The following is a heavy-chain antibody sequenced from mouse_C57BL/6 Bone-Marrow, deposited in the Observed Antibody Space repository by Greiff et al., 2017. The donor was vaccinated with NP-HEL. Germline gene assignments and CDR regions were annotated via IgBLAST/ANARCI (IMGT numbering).Heavy chain of an antibody. CDR2: ILPGSGST. Sequence: QVQLKQSGAELMKPGASVKLSCKATGYTFTGYWIEWVKQRPGHGLEWIGEILPGSGSTNYNEKFKGKATFTADTSSNTAYMQLSSLTTEDSAIYYCARTTTVVALYYYAMDYWGQGTSVTVSS. V-gene: IGHV1-9*01. CDR1: GYTFTGYW. J-gene: IGHJ4*01. D-gene: IGHD1-1*01. CDR3: ARTTTVVALYYYAMDY.